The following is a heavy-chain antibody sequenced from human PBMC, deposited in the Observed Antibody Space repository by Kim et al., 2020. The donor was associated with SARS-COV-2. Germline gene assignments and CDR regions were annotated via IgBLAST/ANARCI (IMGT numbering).Heavy chain of an antibody. D-gene: IGHD5-12*01. J-gene: IGHJ4*02. V-gene: IGHV4-59*13. CDR2: IYSSGTT. CDR3: ARGNGYNYY. CDR1: GGSISSYY. Sequence: SETLSLTFTVSGGSISSYYGSWIRQPPGKGLEWIGYIYSSGTTNYNPSLKSRVTIPVDTSKNHFSLKLSSVTAADTAVYYCARGNGYNYYGGQGTLVTVSS.